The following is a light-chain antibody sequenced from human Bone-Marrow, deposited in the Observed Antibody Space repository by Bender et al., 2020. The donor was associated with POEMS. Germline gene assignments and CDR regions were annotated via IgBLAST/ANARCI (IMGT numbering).Light chain of an antibody. CDR2: RNN. Sequence: QSVLTQPPSASGTPGQRVTISCSGSSSNVGTNYVYWYQQLPGTSPKLLLYRNNQRPSGVPDRFSDSKSGTSASLAISGLRSEDEADYHCATWDDSLRGPVFGGGTKLTVL. CDR3: ATWDDSLRGPV. V-gene: IGLV1-47*01. CDR1: SSNVGTNY. J-gene: IGLJ3*02.